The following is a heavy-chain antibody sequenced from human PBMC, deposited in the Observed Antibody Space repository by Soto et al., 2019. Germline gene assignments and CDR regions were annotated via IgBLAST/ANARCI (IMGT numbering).Heavy chain of an antibody. D-gene: IGHD3-3*01. Sequence: QVQLVESGGGVVQPGRSLRLSCAASGFTFSSYGMHWVRQAPGKGLEWVAVISYDGSNKYYADSVKGRFTISRDNSKNTLYLQMNSLRAEDTAVYYCAKDHNYDFWSGYQYGMDVWGQGITVTVSS. CDR1: GFTFSSYG. CDR3: AKDHNYDFWSGYQYGMDV. CDR2: ISYDGSNK. J-gene: IGHJ6*02. V-gene: IGHV3-30*18.